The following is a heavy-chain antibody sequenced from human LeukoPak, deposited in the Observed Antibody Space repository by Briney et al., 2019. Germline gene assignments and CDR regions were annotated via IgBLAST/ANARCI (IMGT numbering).Heavy chain of an antibody. V-gene: IGHV4-4*07. CDR2: IYTSGST. J-gene: IGHJ4*02. D-gene: IGHD3-22*01. CDR1: GGSISSYY. CDR3: ARVNHYYDSSGYYSHFDY. Sequence: SETLSLTCTVSGGSISSYYRSWIRQPAGKGLEWIGRIYTSGSTNYNPSLKSRVTMSVDTSKNQFSLKLSSVTAADTAVYYCARVNHYYDSSGYYSHFDYWGQGTLVTVSS.